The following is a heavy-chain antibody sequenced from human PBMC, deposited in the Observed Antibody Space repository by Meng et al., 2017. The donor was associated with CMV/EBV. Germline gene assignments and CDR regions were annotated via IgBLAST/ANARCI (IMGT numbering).Heavy chain of an antibody. CDR3: ARGPSSIAARQYYYYGMDV. D-gene: IGHD6-6*01. CDR1: GGTFSSYT. CDR2: IIPILGIA. Sequence: SAKVSCKASGGTFSSYTISWVRQAPGQGLEWMGRIIPILGIANYAQKFQGRVTITADKSTSTAYMELSSLRSEDTAVYYCARGPSSIAARQYYYYGMDVWGQETTVTVSS. V-gene: IGHV1-69*02. J-gene: IGHJ6*02.